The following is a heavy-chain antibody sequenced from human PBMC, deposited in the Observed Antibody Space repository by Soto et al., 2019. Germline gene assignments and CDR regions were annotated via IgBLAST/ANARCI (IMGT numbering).Heavy chain of an antibody. Sequence: ASVKVSCKTSGYTFTDYDINWVRQATGQGLEWIGWMNPNSGETGYAQKFQGRVTMTRSASLSTAYLELSSLSSDDTAVYYCARVAVAARPRWYNWFDPRGQVTLVTFSS. D-gene: IGHD2-15*01. J-gene: IGHJ5*02. CDR3: ARVAVAARPRWYNWFDP. CDR2: MNPNSGET. CDR1: GYTFTDYD. V-gene: IGHV1-8*01.